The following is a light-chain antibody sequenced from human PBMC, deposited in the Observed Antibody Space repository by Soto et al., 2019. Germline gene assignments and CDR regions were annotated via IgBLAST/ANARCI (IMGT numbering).Light chain of an antibody. V-gene: IGLV2-14*01. CDR3: SSYTSSGTYV. CDR1: SSDVGSYDY. J-gene: IGLJ1*01. CDR2: EVS. Sequence: QAVVTQPASVSGSPGQSITISCTGTSSDVGSYDYVSWYQQHPGKAHKLMIYEVSNRPSGVSNRFSGSKSGNTASLTISGLQAEDEADYYCSSYTSSGTYVFGAGTKLTVL.